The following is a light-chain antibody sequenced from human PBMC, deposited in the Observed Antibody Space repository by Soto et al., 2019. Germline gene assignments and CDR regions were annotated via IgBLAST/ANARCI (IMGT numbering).Light chain of an antibody. Sequence: EIQITHSPSTLSASVGDSVTITCRASQSITTWLAWYQQKPGKAPKLLIYNASTLKSGVPSRFSGSGSGTEFTLTISSLQPDDFATYYCQQYNSYSEAFGQGTKVDIK. CDR3: QQYNSYSEA. CDR2: NAS. CDR1: QSITTW. V-gene: IGKV1-5*03. J-gene: IGKJ1*01.